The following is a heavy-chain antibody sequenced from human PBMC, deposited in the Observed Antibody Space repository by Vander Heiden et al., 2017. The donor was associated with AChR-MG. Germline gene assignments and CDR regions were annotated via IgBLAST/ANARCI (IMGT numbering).Heavy chain of an antibody. J-gene: IGHJ5*02. D-gene: IGHD3-22*01. CDR2: IYWDDDA. CDR1: GFSLPTGGVG. CDR3: ARTYYYDTSHWFDP. Sequence: QITLKESGPTLVNPTQTLTLTCTFSGFSLPTGGVGVGWIRQPPGKALECLALIYWDDDARYSPSLKSRLSITKDTSKNQVVLTMTNMDPVDTATYYCARTYYYDTSHWFDPWGQGTLVTVSS. V-gene: IGHV2-5*02.